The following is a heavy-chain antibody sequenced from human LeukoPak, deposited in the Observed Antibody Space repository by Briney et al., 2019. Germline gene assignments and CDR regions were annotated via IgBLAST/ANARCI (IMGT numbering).Heavy chain of an antibody. V-gene: IGHV4-39*01. CDR3: ARRDIAATISM. CDR1: GDSISSSSYY. D-gene: IGHD5-12*01. CDR2: TYYSGNT. J-gene: IGHJ4*02. Sequence: SETLSLTCTVSGDSISSSSYYWAWIRQPPGKGLERIGSTYYSGNTFYNPSLKSRVTISADTSKNQFSLKLSSVTAADTAVYYCARRDIAATISMWGQGTLVTVSS.